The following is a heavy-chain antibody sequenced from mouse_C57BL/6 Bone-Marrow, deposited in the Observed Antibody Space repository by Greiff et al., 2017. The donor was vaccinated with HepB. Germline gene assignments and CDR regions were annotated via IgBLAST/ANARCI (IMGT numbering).Heavy chain of an antibody. CDR1: GFSLTSYG. V-gene: IGHV2-6*01. Sequence: QVQLKESGPGLVAPSQSLSITCTVSGFSLTSYGVDWVRQSPGKGLEWLGVIWGVGSTNYNSALKSRLSISKTNSKIQVFLKMNSLQTDDTAMYYCASDGLLLRHYFDYWGQGTTLTVSS. J-gene: IGHJ2*01. CDR2: IWGVGST. D-gene: IGHD2-4*01. CDR3: ASDGLLLRHYFDY.